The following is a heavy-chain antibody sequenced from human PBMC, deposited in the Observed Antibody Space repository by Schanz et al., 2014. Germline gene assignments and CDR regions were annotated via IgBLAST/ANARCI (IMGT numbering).Heavy chain of an antibody. CDR3: ARDNRYYLFDY. J-gene: IGHJ4*02. D-gene: IGHD3-16*02. V-gene: IGHV3-72*01. CDR2: VRKKEFSDDTE. Sequence: EVELVESGGGLVQPGGSLRLSCAASGFSFSDHAMDWVRQAAGKGLEWVGRVRKKEFSDDTEEYAASVRGRFTISRDNSKNTLYLQLGSLSAEDTAVYFCARDNRYYLFDYWGQGALVTVSS. CDR1: GFSFSDHA.